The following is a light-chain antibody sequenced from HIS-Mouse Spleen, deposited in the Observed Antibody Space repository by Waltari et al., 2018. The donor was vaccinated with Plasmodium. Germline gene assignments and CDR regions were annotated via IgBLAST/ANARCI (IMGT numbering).Light chain of an antibody. CDR1: SCDVGGYNY. V-gene: IGLV2-11*01. Sequence: QSALTQPRSVSGSPGQSVTISCTGTSCDVGGYNYVSWYQQHPGKAPKLMIYDVSKRPSGVPVRFSGSKSGNTASLTISGLQAEDEADYYCCSYAGSYTYVFGTGTKVTVL. J-gene: IGLJ1*01. CDR3: CSYAGSYTYV. CDR2: DVS.